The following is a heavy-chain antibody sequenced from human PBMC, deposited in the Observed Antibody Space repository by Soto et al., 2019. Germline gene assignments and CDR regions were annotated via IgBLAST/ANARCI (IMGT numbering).Heavy chain of an antibody. CDR3: ARAEYYDSSGYPIFDY. J-gene: IGHJ4*02. Sequence: GASVKVSCKASGYTFTSYGISWVRQAPGQGLEWMGWISAYNGNTNYAQKLQGRVTMTTDTSTSTAYMELRSLRSDDTAVYYCARAEYYDSSGYPIFDYWGQGTLVTVSS. CDR1: GYTFTSYG. CDR2: ISAYNGNT. D-gene: IGHD3-22*01. V-gene: IGHV1-18*01.